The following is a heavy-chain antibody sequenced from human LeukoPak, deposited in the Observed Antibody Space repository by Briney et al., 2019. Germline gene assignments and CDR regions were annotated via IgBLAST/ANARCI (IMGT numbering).Heavy chain of an antibody. CDR2: IRSKAYGGTT. Sequence: GGSLRLSCTASGFTFGDHAMTWVRQAPGKGLEWVGFIRSKAYGGTTDYATSVKGRFTISRDDSKSIAYLQMNSLKTEDTAVYYCTRDPTDIVVVPATIGDAFDIWGQGTMITVSS. D-gene: IGHD2-2*01. CDR1: GFTFGDHA. CDR3: TRDPTDIVVVPATIGDAFDI. J-gene: IGHJ3*02. V-gene: IGHV3-49*04.